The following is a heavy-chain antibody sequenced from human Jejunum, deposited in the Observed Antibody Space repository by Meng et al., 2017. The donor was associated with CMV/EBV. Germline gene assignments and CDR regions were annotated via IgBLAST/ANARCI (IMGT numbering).Heavy chain of an antibody. CDR3: ARDPYSSYYFDY. CDR2: TSYDGSNK. Sequence: GSRGETGGGVVQSGRSLRHSCVASGFTFRSDAMHGVRQDPGKGLEWGAVTSYDGSNKDYADSVKGRFTISRDNSKNTLYLQMNSLRAEDTAVYYCARDPYSSYYFDYWGQGTLVTVSS. CDR1: GFTFRSDA. V-gene: IGHV3-30-3*01. D-gene: IGHD5-18*01. J-gene: IGHJ4*02.